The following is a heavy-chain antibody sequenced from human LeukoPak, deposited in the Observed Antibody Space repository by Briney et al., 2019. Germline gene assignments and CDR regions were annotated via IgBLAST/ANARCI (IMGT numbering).Heavy chain of an antibody. D-gene: IGHD2-2*01. CDR1: GGTFSSYA. Sequence: SVTVSCKASGGTFSSYAISWVRQAPGQGLEWMGGIIPTFGTANYAQKFQGRVTITADKSTSTAYMELSSLRSEDTAVYYCARVQLGYCSSTSCYGYDYWGQGTLVTVSS. CDR3: ARVQLGYCSSTSCYGYDY. V-gene: IGHV1-69*06. CDR2: IIPTFGTA. J-gene: IGHJ4*02.